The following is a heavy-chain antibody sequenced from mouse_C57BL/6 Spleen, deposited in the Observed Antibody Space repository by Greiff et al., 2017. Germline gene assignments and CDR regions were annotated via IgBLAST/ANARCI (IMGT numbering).Heavy chain of an antibody. CDR1: GFTFSSYA. Sequence: EVKLVESGGGLVKPGGSLKLSCAASGFTFSSYAMSWVRQTPEKRLEWVATISDGGSYTYYPDNVKGRFTISRDNAKNNLYLQMSHLKSEDTAMYYCAREGSSGLTFAYWGQGTLVTVSA. J-gene: IGHJ3*01. D-gene: IGHD3-2*02. CDR3: AREGSSGLTFAY. V-gene: IGHV5-4*01. CDR2: ISDGGSYT.